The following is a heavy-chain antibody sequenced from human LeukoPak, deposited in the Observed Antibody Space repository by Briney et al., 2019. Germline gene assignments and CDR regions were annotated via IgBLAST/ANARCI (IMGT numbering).Heavy chain of an antibody. CDR3: ARDLSSGWYLDY. CDR2: ISYDGSNK. D-gene: IGHD6-19*01. Sequence: SLRLSCAASGFTFSSHAMHWVRQAPGKGLEWVAVISYDGSNKYYADSVKGRFTISRDNSKNTLYLQMNSLRAEDTAVYYCARDLSSGWYLDYWGQGTLVTVSS. CDR1: GFTFSSHA. V-gene: IGHV3-30*04. J-gene: IGHJ4*02.